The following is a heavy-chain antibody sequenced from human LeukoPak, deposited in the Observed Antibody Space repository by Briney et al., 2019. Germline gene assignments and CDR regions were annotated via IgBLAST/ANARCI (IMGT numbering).Heavy chain of an antibody. Sequence: GGSLRLSCAASGFTFSSYSMNWVRQAPGKGLEWVSSISSSGSYIYYADSVKGRFTISRDNAKNSLYLQMNSLRAEDTAVYYCARELYDILTGLDYWGQGTLVTVSS. CDR3: ARELYDILTGLDY. CDR1: GFTFSSYS. CDR2: ISSSGSYI. J-gene: IGHJ4*02. D-gene: IGHD3-9*01. V-gene: IGHV3-21*01.